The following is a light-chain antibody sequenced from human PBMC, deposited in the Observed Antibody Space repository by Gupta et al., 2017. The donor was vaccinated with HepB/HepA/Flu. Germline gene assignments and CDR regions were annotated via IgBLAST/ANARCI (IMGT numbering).Light chain of an antibody. V-gene: IGKV3-11*01. J-gene: IGKJ1*01. CDR1: QSVSGY. CDR3: QYRGA. Sequence: EIVLTQSPATLSLSPGERATLSCRASQSVSGYLAWYQQKPGQAPRLVMYRASIRASGITARFSGSGYETDFTLTSSSMETEDFERYYGQYRGAFGQGTKVEIK. CDR2: RAS.